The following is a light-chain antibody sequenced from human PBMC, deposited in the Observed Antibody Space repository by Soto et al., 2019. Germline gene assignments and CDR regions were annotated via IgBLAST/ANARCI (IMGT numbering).Light chain of an antibody. CDR2: GAS. J-gene: IGKJ4*01. Sequence: EIVMTQSPATLSVSPGERATLSCRTSQSINSNVAWNQQKPSQAPRLLIHGASTRATGIPARFSSSGSETEFTLTISSLQSEDFAVYYCQQYNNWPLTFGGGTKVEIK. V-gene: IGKV3-15*01. CDR3: QQYNNWPLT. CDR1: QSINSN.